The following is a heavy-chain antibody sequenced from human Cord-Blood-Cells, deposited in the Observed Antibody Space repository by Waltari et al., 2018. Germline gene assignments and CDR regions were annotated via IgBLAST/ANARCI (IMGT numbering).Heavy chain of an antibody. CDR1: GGTFSSYA. CDR3: ARDEYDILTGYYYYYYGMDV. Sequence: QVQLVQSGAEVKKPGSSVKVSCKASGGTFSSYAISWVRQAPGQGLEWMGGIIPIFGTANYAQKFQGRVTITADESTSTAYMELSSLRSEDTAVYYCARDEYDILTGYYYYYYGMDVWGQGTTVTVSS. V-gene: IGHV1-69*01. CDR2: IIPIFGTA. D-gene: IGHD3-9*01. J-gene: IGHJ6*02.